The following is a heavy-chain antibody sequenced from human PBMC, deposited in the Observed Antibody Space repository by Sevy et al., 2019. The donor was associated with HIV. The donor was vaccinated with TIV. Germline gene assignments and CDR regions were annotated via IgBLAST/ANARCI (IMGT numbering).Heavy chain of an antibody. CDR1: GDSVSSNSAA. CDR3: ARDQALLLWFGELLLGFDP. J-gene: IGHJ5*02. CDR2: TYYRSKWYS. V-gene: IGHV6-1*01. Sequence: SQTLSLTCAISGDSVSSNSAAWNWIRQSPSRGLEWLGRTYYRSKWYSDYAVSVKSRITINPDTSKNQFSLQLNSVTPEDTAVYYCARDQALLLWFGELLLGFDPWGQGTLVTVSS. D-gene: IGHD3-10*01.